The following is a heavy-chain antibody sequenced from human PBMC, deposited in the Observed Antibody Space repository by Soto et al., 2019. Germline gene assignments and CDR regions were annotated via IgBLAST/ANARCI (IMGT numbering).Heavy chain of an antibody. J-gene: IGHJ4*02. CDR3: ARMYRSSWYYTAY. D-gene: IGHD6-13*01. V-gene: IGHV4-34*01. Sequence: QVQLQQWGAGLLNPSETLSLTSAVYGGSFSGYYWSWIRHPPGEGMEWMGEINHSGSTNYNPPLKSRVTISVDTSKNQFSLEMSSVNAAETALYFCARMYRSSWYYTAYWGQGTRVTVSS. CDR1: GGSFSGYY. CDR2: INHSGST.